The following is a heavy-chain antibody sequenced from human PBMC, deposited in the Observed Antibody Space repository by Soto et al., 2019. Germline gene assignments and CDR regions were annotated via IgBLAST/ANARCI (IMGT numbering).Heavy chain of an antibody. CDR2: IYHSGST. CDR3: ARGGSRRLAVADFDY. Sequence: TSETLSLTCAVSGGSISSGGYSWSWIRQPPGKGLEWIGYIYHSGSTYYNPSLKSRVTISVDRSKNQFSLKLSSVTAADTAVYYCARGGSRRLAVADFDYWGQGTLVTVSS. V-gene: IGHV4-30-2*01. D-gene: IGHD6-19*01. J-gene: IGHJ4*02. CDR1: GGSISSGGYS.